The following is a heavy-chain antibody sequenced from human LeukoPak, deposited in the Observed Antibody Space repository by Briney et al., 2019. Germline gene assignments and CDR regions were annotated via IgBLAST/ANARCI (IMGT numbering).Heavy chain of an antibody. V-gene: IGHV3-9*01. CDR3: TSRGYYYDSSGY. J-gene: IGHJ4*02. D-gene: IGHD3-22*01. CDR1: GFIFVIYS. Sequence: RAGRSLSLSYPAAGFIFVIYSMRWVRQAPGNCLEWLSGISLNSGSLGYADAVKDRLSISRDNAKNSLYLQMNSLRAEDTALYYCTSRGYYYDSSGYWGQGTLVTVSS. CDR2: ISLNSGSL.